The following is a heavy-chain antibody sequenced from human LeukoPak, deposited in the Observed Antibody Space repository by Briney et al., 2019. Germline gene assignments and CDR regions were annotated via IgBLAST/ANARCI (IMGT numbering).Heavy chain of an antibody. D-gene: IGHD6-13*01. CDR3: ARAPLYSGGSSWSIYYFYAMDV. CDR1: GGSISSSY. V-gene: IGHV4-59*01. Sequence: ASQTLSLTCTVSGGSISSSYWSWVRQPPGKGLEWIGYIDNSGSTNYNPSLKSRVTISLDTPKSQFSLKLSSVTAADTAVYYCARAPLYSGGSSWSIYYFYAMDVWGQGTTVTVSS. CDR2: IDNSGST. J-gene: IGHJ6*02.